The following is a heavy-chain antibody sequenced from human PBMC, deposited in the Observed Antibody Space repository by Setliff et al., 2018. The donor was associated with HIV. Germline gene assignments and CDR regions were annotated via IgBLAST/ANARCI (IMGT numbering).Heavy chain of an antibody. Sequence: SETLSLTCPVSGDSTSSYYWSWIRQPPGKGLEWIGYIYTTGSTYYNPSLQSRVTISVDTSKNQFSLKVNSVTAADTAVYYCARHPPNLDWLDPWGQGTLVTVSS. CDR1: GDSTSSYY. V-gene: IGHV4-4*08. CDR2: IYTTGST. CDR3: ARHPPNLDWLDP. J-gene: IGHJ5*02.